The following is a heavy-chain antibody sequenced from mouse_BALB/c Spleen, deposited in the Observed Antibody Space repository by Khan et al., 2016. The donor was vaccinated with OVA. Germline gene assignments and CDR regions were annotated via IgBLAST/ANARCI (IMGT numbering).Heavy chain of an antibody. CDR2: ISYSGVT. D-gene: IGHD1-1*01. V-gene: IGHV3-2*02. CDR1: CYSITSGYA. CDR3: ARGNYYGYYFDY. J-gene: IGHJ2*01. Sequence: EVQLQESGPCLVKPSQSLSLTCTVTCYSITSGYAWNWIRQFPGNNLEWMGYISYSGVTSYTPSLKSRISITRDTSKNQFFLQLNSVTTEDTATYYCARGNYYGYYFDYWGQGTTLTVSS.